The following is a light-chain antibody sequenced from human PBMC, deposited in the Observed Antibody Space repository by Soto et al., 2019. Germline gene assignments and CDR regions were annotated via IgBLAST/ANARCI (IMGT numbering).Light chain of an antibody. CDR3: SSYTSSSTYV. V-gene: IGLV2-18*02. Sequence: QSALTQPPSVSGSPGQSVIISCTGTSSDVGTYNRVSWYQQPPGTAPKLMIFEVNNRPAGVPDRFSGSKSGNTASLTISGFQAEDEAVYYCSSYTSSSTYVFGTGTKLTVL. CDR2: EVN. J-gene: IGLJ1*01. CDR1: SSDVGTYNR.